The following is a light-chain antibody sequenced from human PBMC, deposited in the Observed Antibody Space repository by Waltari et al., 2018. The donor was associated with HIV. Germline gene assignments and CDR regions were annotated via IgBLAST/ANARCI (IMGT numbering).Light chain of an antibody. V-gene: IGLV2-14*01. CDR3: SSYTISSTLV. CDR2: ELM. Sequence: QSALTQPASVSGSPGQSITISCTGTSSDVGGYNYVAWYQQDPGIAPKLMVYELMNRPSGVSNRLPGSKSGNPASRTISGLQAEYEADYYCSSYTISSTLVFGTGTKVTVL. J-gene: IGLJ1*01. CDR1: SSDVGGYNY.